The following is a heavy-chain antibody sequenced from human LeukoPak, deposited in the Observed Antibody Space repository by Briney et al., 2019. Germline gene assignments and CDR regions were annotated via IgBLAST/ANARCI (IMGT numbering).Heavy chain of an antibody. CDR1: GGSISSYY. J-gene: IGHJ4*02. CDR2: IYYSGST. Sequence: ASETLSLTCTVSGGSISSYYWSWLRQPPGKGPEWIGYIYYSGSTNYNPSLKSRVTISVDTSKNQFSLKLSSVTAADTAVYYCARYNVEMATTDHFDYWGQGTLVTVSS. V-gene: IGHV4-59*01. CDR3: ARYNVEMATTDHFDY. D-gene: IGHD5-24*01.